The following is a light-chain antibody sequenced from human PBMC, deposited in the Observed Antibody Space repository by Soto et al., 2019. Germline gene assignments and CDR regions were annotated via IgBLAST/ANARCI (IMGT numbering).Light chain of an antibody. J-gene: IGLJ1*01. CDR3: GSWDSSLSAYV. Sequence: QSVLTQPPSVSAAPGQRVTISCSGSSSNIGGNSVSWYQQLPGTAPILLIYDDDKRPSGIPDRFSGSKSGTSATLGITGFQTGDEADHYCGSWDSSLSAYVFGTGTKVTVL. CDR2: DDD. CDR1: SSNIGGNS. V-gene: IGLV1-51*01.